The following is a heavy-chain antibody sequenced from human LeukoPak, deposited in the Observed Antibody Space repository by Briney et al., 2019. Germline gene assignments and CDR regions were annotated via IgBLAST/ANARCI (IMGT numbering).Heavy chain of an antibody. V-gene: IGHV3-66*04. CDR3: AKQLGYCSDGSCYFPY. D-gene: IGHD2-15*01. CDR2: RYSDDTT. CDR1: GFIVNSNY. J-gene: IGHJ4*02. Sequence: GGSLRLSCAAAGFIVNSNYMNWVRQAPGKGLEWVSVRYSDDTTYYADSVKGRFTISRDNSKNTLYLQMNNLRAEDTAVYYCAKQLGYCSDGSCYFPYWGQGTLVTVSS.